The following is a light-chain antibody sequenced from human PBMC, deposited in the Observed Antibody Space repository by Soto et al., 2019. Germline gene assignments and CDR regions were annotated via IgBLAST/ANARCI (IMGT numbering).Light chain of an antibody. CDR3: HQNYNTPIA. CDR1: QSIGKF. J-gene: IGKJ5*01. CDR2: AAS. Sequence: DFELTQSPSSLSAFVGDRVTSPCRASQSIGKFLSWYQQKPGTAPKLLIYAASSLQSGVPSRFSGSGSGTNFTLTISSLQPEDFATYYCHQNYNTPIAFGQGTRLEIK. V-gene: IGKV1-39*01.